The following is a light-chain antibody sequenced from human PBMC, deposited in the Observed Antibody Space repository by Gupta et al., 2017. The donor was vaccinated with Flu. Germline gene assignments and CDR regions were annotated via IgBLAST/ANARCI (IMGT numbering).Light chain of an antibody. V-gene: IGLV4-69*01. J-gene: IGLJ3*02. CDR1: SGHSSYA. CDR3: QTWGTGIWV. CDR2: VNSDGSH. Sequence: VKFTCTLSSGHSSYAIAWHQQQPEKGPRYLMKVNSDGSHSKGDGIPDRFSGSSSGAERYLTISSLQSEDEADYYCQTWGTGIWVFGGGTKLTVL.